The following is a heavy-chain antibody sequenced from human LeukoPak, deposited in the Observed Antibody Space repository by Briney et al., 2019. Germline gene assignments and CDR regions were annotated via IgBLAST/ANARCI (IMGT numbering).Heavy chain of an antibody. CDR2: ISYDGSNK. CDR3: AKDRRDGYNYFDY. CDR1: GFTFSSYG. D-gene: IGHD5-24*01. J-gene: IGHJ4*02. Sequence: GGSLRLSCAASGFTFSSYGMHWVRQAPGKGLEWVAVISYDGSNKYYADSVKGRFTISRDNSKNTLYLQMNSLRAEDTAVYYCAKDRRDGYNYFDYWGQGTLVTVSS. V-gene: IGHV3-30*18.